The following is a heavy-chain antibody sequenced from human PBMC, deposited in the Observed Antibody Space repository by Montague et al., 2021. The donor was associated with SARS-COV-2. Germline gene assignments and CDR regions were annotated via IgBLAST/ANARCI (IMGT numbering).Heavy chain of an antibody. CDR1: GGSFSTYS. V-gene: IGHV4-34*01. D-gene: IGHD3-10*01. J-gene: IGHJ6*03. Sequence: SETLSLTCAVHGGSFSTYSWNWICQPPGKGLEWIGEIHHGGSTNYNPSLKSRVTISADTSKNQFSLKLTSVAAADTAVYYCARLGDGVVPSPILGVGPYYSYYYKDVWGKGTTVTVSS. CDR2: IHHGGST. CDR3: ARLGDGVVPSPILGVGPYYSYYYKDV.